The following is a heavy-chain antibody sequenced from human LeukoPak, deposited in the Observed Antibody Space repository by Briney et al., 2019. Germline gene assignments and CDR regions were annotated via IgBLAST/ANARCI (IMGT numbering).Heavy chain of an antibody. CDR2: ISYDGSNK. J-gene: IGHJ4*02. Sequence: GGSLRLSCAASGFIFSSYWMSWVRQAPGKGLEWVAVISYDGSNKYYADSVKGRFTISRDNSKNTLYLQMNSLRAEDTAVYYCARRQNSSGWSLPYWGQGTLVTVSS. D-gene: IGHD6-19*01. CDR1: GFIFSSYW. CDR3: ARRQNSSGWSLPY. V-gene: IGHV3-30*03.